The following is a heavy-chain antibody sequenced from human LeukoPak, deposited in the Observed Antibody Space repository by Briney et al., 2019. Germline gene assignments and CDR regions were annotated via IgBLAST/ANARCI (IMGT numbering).Heavy chain of an antibody. CDR3: ARTPNDYGSGSSEFDY. V-gene: IGHV1-69*10. CDR1: GYTLTTHG. D-gene: IGHD3-10*01. J-gene: IGHJ4*02. CDR2: IIPILGIT. Sequence: GASVKVSCKASGYTLTTHGISWVRQAPGQGLEWMGWIIPILGITNYAQKFQGRVTITADKSTSTAYMEVSSLRSEDTAMYYCARTPNDYGSGSSEFDYWGQGTLVTVSS.